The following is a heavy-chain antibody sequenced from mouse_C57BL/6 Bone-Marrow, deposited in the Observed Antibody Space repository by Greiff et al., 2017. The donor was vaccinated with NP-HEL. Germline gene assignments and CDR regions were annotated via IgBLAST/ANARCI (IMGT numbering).Heavy chain of an antibody. CDR1: GFSLTSYG. V-gene: IGHV2-6*01. J-gene: IGHJ4*01. Sequence: VKLQESGPGLVAPSQSLSITCTVSGFSLTSYGVDWVRQSPGKGLEWLGVIWGVGSTNYNSALKSRLSISKDNSKSQVFLKMNSLQTDDTAMYYCASVSGYDGGAYYAMDYWGQGTSVTVSS. CDR2: IWGVGST. CDR3: ASVSGYDGGAYYAMDY. D-gene: IGHD2-2*01.